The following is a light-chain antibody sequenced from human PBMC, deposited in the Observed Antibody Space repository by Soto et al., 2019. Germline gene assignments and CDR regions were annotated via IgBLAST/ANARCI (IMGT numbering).Light chain of an antibody. J-gene: IGKJ5*01. CDR1: QSVSSN. CDR3: QQYNNWPPNT. V-gene: IGKV3-15*01. Sequence: VLTQAPDTLSVSPGERATLSCRASQSVSSNLAWYQQKPGQAPRLLIYGASTRATGIPARFSGSGSGTEFTLTISSLQSEDFAVYYCQQYNNWPPNTFGQGTRLEIK. CDR2: GAS.